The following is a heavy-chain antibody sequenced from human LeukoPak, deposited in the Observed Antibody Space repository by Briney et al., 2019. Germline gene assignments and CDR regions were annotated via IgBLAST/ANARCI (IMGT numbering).Heavy chain of an antibody. CDR3: AREADLDFNWDTVGNFDY. V-gene: IGHV3-7*01. CDR1: GFTFSRYW. CDR2: IKQDGSEK. J-gene: IGHJ4*02. Sequence: GGSLRLSCAASGFTFSRYWMNWVRQAPGKGLEWVANIKQDGSEKYYVDSVKGRFTISRDNAKNSLYLQMNSLRAEDTAVYYCAREADLDFNWDTVGNFDYWGQGTLVTVSS. D-gene: IGHD1/OR15-1a*01.